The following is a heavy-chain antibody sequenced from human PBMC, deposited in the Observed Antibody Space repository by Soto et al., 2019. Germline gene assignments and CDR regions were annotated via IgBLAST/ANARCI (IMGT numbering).Heavy chain of an antibody. J-gene: IGHJ4*02. CDR3: ARQRGNYFDY. CDR1: GDSISTFY. D-gene: IGHD3-10*01. V-gene: IGHV4-59*01. CDR2: IYYTGST. Sequence: SETLSLTCTVSGDSISTFYWSWIRQPPGKGLEWIGYIYYTGSTNYNPSLKSRVTMSVDTSKKQFSLKLTPVTAADTAVYYCARQRGNYFDYWGQGSLVTVSS.